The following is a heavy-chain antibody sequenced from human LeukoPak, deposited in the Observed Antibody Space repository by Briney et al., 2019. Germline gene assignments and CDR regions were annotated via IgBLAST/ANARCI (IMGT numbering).Heavy chain of an antibody. J-gene: IGHJ4*02. Sequence: ASVTVSCTASGYTFTSYAMHWVRQAPGQRLEWMGWINAGNGNTKYSQKFQGRVTITRDTSASTAYMELSSLRSEDTAVYYCARPTYYDFWSGSDYWGQGTLVTVSS. CDR2: INAGNGNT. CDR1: GYTFTSYA. CDR3: ARPTYYDFWSGSDY. D-gene: IGHD3-3*01. V-gene: IGHV1-3*01.